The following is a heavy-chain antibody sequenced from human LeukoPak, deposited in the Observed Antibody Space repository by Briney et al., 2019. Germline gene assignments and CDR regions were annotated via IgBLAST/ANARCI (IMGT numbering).Heavy chain of an antibody. CDR2: MNPNSGNT. V-gene: IGHV1-8*02. D-gene: IGHD6-13*01. CDR3: ALSSSPHNHYYYYMDV. Sequence: GAAVKVSCKASGHTVTGHYLHWVRQAPGQGLEWMGWMNPNSGNTGYAQKFQGRVTMTRNTSISTAYMELSSLRSEDTAVYYCALSSSPHNHYYYYMDVWGKGTTVTVSS. J-gene: IGHJ6*03. CDR1: GHTVTGHY.